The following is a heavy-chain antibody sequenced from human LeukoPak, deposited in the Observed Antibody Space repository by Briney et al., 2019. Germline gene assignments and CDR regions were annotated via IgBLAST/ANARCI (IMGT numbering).Heavy chain of an antibody. CDR3: ARLVVVVAATPNDAFDI. CDR2: IYHSGST. D-gene: IGHD2-15*01. CDR1: GYSISSGYY. V-gene: IGHV4-38-2*02. J-gene: IGHJ3*02. Sequence: SETLSLTCTVSGYSISSGYYWGWIRQPPGKGLEWIGSIYHSGSTYYNPSLKSRVTISVDTSKNQFSLKLSSVTAADTAVYYCARLVVVVAATPNDAFDIWGQGTMVTVSS.